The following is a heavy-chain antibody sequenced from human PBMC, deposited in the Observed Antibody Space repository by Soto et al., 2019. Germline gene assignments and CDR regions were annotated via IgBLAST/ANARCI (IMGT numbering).Heavy chain of an antibody. D-gene: IGHD6-13*01. CDR2: IYYSGIT. V-gene: IGHV4-39*01. Sequence: TLSLTCTVSGGSIRSSRYYWGWIRHPPGKGQEWIGSIYYSGITYYNPSLKSRVTISVDTSTNQFSLKLSSLTAADTVVYYCARHFGYSSSWYDYFDYWGQGSLVTV. J-gene: IGHJ4*02. CDR3: ARHFGYSSSWYDYFDY. CDR1: GGSIRSSRYY.